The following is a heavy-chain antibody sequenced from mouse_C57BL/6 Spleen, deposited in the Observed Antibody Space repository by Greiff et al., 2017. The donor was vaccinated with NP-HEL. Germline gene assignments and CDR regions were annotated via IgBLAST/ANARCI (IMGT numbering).Heavy chain of an antibody. V-gene: IGHV5-17*01. CDR1: GFTFSDYG. J-gene: IGHJ4*01. D-gene: IGHD1-1*01. CDR2: ISSGSSTI. CDR3: ARLDYGSSYAMDY. Sequence: DVKLVESGGGLVKPGGSLKLSCAASGFTFSDYGMHWVRQAPEKGLEWVAYISSGSSTIYYADTVKGRFTISRDNAKNTLFLQMTSLRSEDTAMYYCARLDYGSSYAMDYWGQGTSVTVSS.